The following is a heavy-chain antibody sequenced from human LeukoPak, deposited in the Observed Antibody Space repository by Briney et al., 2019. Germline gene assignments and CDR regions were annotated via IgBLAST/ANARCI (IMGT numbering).Heavy chain of an antibody. CDR2: ITTSGTYI. CDR1: GFTFIRFN. D-gene: IGHD3-22*01. J-gene: IGHJ6*01. CDR3: ARPFYYDSNGGEGMDV. V-gene: IGHV3-21*06. Sequence: GESLRLSCAASGFTFIRFNMNWVRQAPGKGLELVSSITTSGTYIYYADSVKGRFTISRDNAKNSLYLQMNSLRAEDTAVYYCARPFYYDSNGGEGMDVWGQGTTVTVSS.